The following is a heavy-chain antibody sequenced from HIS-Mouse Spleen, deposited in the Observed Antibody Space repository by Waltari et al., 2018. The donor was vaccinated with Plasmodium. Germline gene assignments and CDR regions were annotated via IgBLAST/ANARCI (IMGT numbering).Heavy chain of an antibody. Sequence: QLQLQESGPGLVKLSETLSLTCTASGSSISSTSYYWGWIRQPPGKGLEWIGSIYYSGSTYYNPSLKSRVTISVDTSKNQFSLKLSSVTAADTAVYYCARRGGSYYYFDYWGQGTLVTVSS. J-gene: IGHJ4*02. CDR3: ARRGGSYYYFDY. D-gene: IGHD1-26*01. CDR1: GSSISSTSYY. V-gene: IGHV4-39*01. CDR2: IYYSGST.